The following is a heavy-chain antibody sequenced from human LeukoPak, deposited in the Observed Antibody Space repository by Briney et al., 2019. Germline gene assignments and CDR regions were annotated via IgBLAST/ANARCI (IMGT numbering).Heavy chain of an antibody. V-gene: IGHV4-59*01. CDR2: IYYSGST. D-gene: IGHD3-10*01. J-gene: IGHJ5*02. CDR3: AGQLWFGEYPPNWFDP. CDR1: GGSISSYY. Sequence: SETLSLTCTVSGGSISSYYWSWIRQPPGKGLEWIGYIYYSGSTNYNPSLKSRVTISVDTSKNQFSLKLSSVTAADTAVYYCAGQLWFGEYPPNWFDPWGQGTLVTVSS.